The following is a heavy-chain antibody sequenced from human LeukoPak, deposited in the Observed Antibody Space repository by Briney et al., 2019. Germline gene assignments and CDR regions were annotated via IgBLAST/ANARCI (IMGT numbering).Heavy chain of an antibody. J-gene: IGHJ5*02. CDR1: GYTFTGYY. CDR3: ARGRIAAAGSSTWFDP. Sequence: GASVKVSCKASGYTFTGYYMHWVRQAPGQGLEWMGWINPNSGGTNYAQKFQGRVTMTRDTSISTAYMELSRLRSDDTAVYYCARGRIAAAGSSTWFDPWGQGTLVTVSS. V-gene: IGHV1-2*02. D-gene: IGHD6-13*01. CDR2: INPNSGGT.